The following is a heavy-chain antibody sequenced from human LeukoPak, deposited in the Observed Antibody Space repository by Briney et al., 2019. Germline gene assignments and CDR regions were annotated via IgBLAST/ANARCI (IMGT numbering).Heavy chain of an antibody. CDR3: TMIQGWGSGSYYVGY. D-gene: IGHD3-10*01. Sequence: PGGSLRLSCAASGFSFGDHWMSWVRQAPGKGPEWVGRIKSNAAGATTDYAAPVKGRFTISRDDSRHTLYLQMNSLKTEDTAVYYCTMIQGWGSGSYYVGYWGQGTLVTVSS. CDR1: GFSFGDHW. V-gene: IGHV3-15*01. J-gene: IGHJ4*02. CDR2: IKSNAAGATT.